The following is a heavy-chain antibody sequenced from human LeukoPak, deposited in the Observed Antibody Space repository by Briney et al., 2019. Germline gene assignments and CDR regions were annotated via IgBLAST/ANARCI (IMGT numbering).Heavy chain of an antibody. J-gene: IGHJ4*02. CDR2: IRGTGSST. D-gene: IGHD6-13*01. CDR3: AKNLGQQLVPIFDY. Sequence: PGGSLRLSCGASGFTFSSYAMAWVRQAPGKGLEWVSAIRGTGSSTYYADSVKGRFTISRDNSKNTLYLQMNSLRAEDTAVYYCAKNLGQQLVPIFDYWGQGTLVTVSS. V-gene: IGHV3-23*01. CDR1: GFTFSSYA.